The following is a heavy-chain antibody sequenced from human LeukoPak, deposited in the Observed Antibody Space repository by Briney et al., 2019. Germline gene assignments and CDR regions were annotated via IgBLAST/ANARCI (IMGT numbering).Heavy chain of an antibody. Sequence: GGSLRLSCAASGFXFTTYCISWVRQAPGKGLEWVANIKRDGSEKFYLDSLRGRFTISRDNAKNSLYLQMNSLRAEDTAVYFCARGGWDFDWLKGAFDIWGQGTVVTVSS. CDR3: ARGGWDFDWLKGAFDI. CDR2: IKRDGSEK. D-gene: IGHD3-9*01. V-gene: IGHV3-7*04. CDR1: GFXFTTYC. J-gene: IGHJ3*02.